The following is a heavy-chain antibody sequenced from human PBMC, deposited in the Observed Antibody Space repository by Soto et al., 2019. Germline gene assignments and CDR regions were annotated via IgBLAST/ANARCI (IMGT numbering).Heavy chain of an antibody. V-gene: IGHV4-30-4*01. CDR2: IYYSGST. J-gene: IGHJ6*02. D-gene: IGHD2-15*01. CDR1: VGSISSGDYY. Sequence: PSETLSLTCTVSVGSISSGDYYWSWIRQPPGKGLEWIGYIYYSGSTYYNPSLKSRVTISVDTSKNQFSLKLSSVTAADTAVYYCARERGCSGGSCYYPFYYYYYGMDVWGQGTTVTVSS. CDR3: ARERGCSGGSCYYPFYYYYYGMDV.